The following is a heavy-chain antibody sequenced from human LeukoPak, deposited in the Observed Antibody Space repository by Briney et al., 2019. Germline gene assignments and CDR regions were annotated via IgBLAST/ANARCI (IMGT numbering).Heavy chain of an antibody. CDR2: ITITGSSP. CDR3: AKSSSSWSYYFNY. D-gene: IGHD6-13*01. V-gene: IGHV3-23*01. J-gene: IGHJ4*02. CDR1: GFTFSGYA. Sequence: GGSLRLSCAASGFTFSGYAVAWVRQAPGKGLEWVSSITITGSSPSYADSVKGRFTVSRDNSKYTLYLQMNSLRAEDTAVYFCAKSSSSWSYYFNYWGQGTLVTVSS.